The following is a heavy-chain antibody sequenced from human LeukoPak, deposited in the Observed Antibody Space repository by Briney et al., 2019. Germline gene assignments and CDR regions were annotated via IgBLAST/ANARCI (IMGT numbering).Heavy chain of an antibody. CDR3: GAAAGSSLYYYGVDV. Sequence: GGSLRLSCVASGFTFSNAWMNWVRQAPGKGLEWVGRIKSKADGGTTDYAAPVKGRFTISRDDSKNTLYLQMNSLKTEDTAVYYCGAAAGSSLYYYGVDVWGQGTTVTVSS. J-gene: IGHJ6*02. CDR1: GFTFSNAW. CDR2: IKSKADGGTT. D-gene: IGHD6-13*01. V-gene: IGHV3-15*01.